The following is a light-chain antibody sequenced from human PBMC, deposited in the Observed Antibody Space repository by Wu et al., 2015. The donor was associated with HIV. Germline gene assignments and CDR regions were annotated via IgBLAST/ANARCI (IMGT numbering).Light chain of an antibody. Sequence: EIVLTQSPATLSLSPGEGATLSCRASQTVSGYLAWYQQKPGQAPRLLISGASSGATGIPDRFSGSGSGTDFTLTISRLEPEDFAVYYCQQYFHWPRTFGQGTEGGN. CDR3: QQYFHWPRT. CDR1: QTVSGY. CDR2: GAS. V-gene: IGKV3-11*01. J-gene: IGKJ1*01.